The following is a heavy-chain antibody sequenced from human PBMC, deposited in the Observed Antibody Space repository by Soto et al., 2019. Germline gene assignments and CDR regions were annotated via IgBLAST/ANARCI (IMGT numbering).Heavy chain of an antibody. CDR1: GFTFSNSA. D-gene: IGHD1-26*01. J-gene: IGHJ4*02. CDR2: ISGSGTTT. Sequence: GGSLRLSCATSGFTFSNSAMSWVRQAPGKGLECVSSISGSGTTTYYADSVKGRFTISRDSSKNTLYLQMNSLRAEDTAVYYCAKNPSGSYNYVHFDYWGQGALVTVSS. V-gene: IGHV3-23*01. CDR3: AKNPSGSYNYVHFDY.